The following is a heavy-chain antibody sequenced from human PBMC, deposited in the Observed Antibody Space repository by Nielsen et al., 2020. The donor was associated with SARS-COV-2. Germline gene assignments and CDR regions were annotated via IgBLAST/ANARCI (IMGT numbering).Heavy chain of an antibody. V-gene: IGHV1-8*01. D-gene: IGHD3-9*01. CDR2: MNPNSGNT. CDR3: ARDAISAHYGMDV. Sequence: ASVKVSCKASGYTFTSYDINWVRQATGQGLEWMGWMNPNSGNTGYAQKFQGRVTMTRDTSISTAYMELSRLRSDDPAVYYCARDAISAHYGMDVWGQGTTVTVSS. J-gene: IGHJ6*02. CDR1: GYTFTSYD.